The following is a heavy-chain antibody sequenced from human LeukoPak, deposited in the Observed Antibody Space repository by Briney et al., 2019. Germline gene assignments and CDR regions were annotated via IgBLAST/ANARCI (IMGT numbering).Heavy chain of an antibody. CDR2: ISYSGST. CDR3: ARAHSYYCYYYMDV. Sequence: NPSETLSLTCTVSGDSISRSSDYWGWIRQPPGKGLEWIGSISYSGSTYYNTSLKSRVTISVDTSKNQFSLKLSSVTAADTAVYYCARAHSYYCYYYMDVWGKGTTVTVSS. V-gene: IGHV4-39*07. D-gene: IGHD2-15*01. CDR1: GDSISRSSDY. J-gene: IGHJ6*03.